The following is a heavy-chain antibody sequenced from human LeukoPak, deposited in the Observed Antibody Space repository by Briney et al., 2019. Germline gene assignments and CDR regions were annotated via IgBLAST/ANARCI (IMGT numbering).Heavy chain of an antibody. Sequence: GGSLRLSCAASGFTFSSYWMSWVRQAPGKGLEWVANIKQDGSEKYYVDSVKGRFTISRDNAKNSLYLQMNSLRAEDTAVYYWAGDFGRAIWFYYGMDVWGQGTSVTVS. J-gene: IGHJ6*01. D-gene: IGHD3-10*01. CDR1: GFTFSSYW. CDR3: AGDFGRAIWFYYGMDV. CDR2: IKQDGSEK. V-gene: IGHV3-7*01.